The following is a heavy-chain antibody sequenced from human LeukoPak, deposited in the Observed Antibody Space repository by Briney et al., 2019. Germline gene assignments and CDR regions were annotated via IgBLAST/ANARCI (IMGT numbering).Heavy chain of an antibody. CDR3: AREILGGFNPGAY. Sequence: SETLSLTCTVSLDSTTSNFWSWVRQPPGKGLECIGEIHRSGSPNYNPSLQSRVTISIDRSRNQIVLELSSVTAADTAVYYCAREILGGFNPGAYWGQGTLVTVSS. CDR2: IHRSGSP. J-gene: IGHJ4*02. V-gene: IGHV4-4*02. D-gene: IGHD1-14*01. CDR1: LDSTTSNF.